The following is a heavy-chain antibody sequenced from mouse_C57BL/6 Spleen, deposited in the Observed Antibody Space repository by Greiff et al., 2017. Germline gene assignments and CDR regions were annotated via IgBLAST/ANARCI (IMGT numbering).Heavy chain of an antibody. J-gene: IGHJ4*01. V-gene: IGHV1-53*01. CDR1: GYTFTSYW. D-gene: IGHD2-1*01. CDR3: ANGNYERYYAMDY. Sequence: QVQLKQSGTELVKPGASVKLSCKASGYTFTSYWMHWVQQRPGQGLEWIGNINPSNGGTNYNEKFKSKATLTVDKSSSTAYMQLSSLTSEDSAVYYCANGNYERYYAMDYWGQGTSVTVSS. CDR2: INPSNGGT.